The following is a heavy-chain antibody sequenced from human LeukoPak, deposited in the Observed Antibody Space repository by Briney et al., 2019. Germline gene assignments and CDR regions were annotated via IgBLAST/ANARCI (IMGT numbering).Heavy chain of an antibody. V-gene: IGHV1-69*04. Sequence: SVKVSCKASGDTFSSYAISWVRQAPGQGLEWMGRIIPILGIANYAQKFQGRVTITADKSTSTAYMELSSLRSEDTAVYYRAGWFGSAAFDYWGQGTLVTVSS. J-gene: IGHJ4*02. CDR2: IIPILGIA. CDR3: AGWFGSAAFDY. D-gene: IGHD3-10*01. CDR1: GDTFSSYA.